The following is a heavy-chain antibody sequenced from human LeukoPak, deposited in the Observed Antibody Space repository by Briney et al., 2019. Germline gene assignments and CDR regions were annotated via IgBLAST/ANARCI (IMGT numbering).Heavy chain of an antibody. CDR1: GGSISSGDYY. CDR2: IIDSGST. V-gene: IGHV4-39*07. CDR3: ATYGLTSGGYTFEY. Sequence: SETLSLTCTVSGGSISSGDYYWSWIRQPPMKGLEWIGEIIDSGSTNYNPSLKGRITISLDKTKNQFSLNVNSVTAADTAVYYCATYGLTSGGYTFEYWGQGILVTVSS. D-gene: IGHD2-15*01. J-gene: IGHJ4*02.